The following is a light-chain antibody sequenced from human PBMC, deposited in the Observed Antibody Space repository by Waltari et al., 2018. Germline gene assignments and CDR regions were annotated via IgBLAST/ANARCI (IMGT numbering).Light chain of an antibody. V-gene: IGLV2-14*01. J-gene: IGLJ1*01. CDR3: SSYASSTTRV. Sequence: QSALTQPASVSGSPGQSITISCNGTSSDVGGYNYVSWYQQHLGKAPKLMIYGVSNRPSGVSARFSVSKSGNTASLTISGLQAEDEADYYCSSYASSTTRVFGSGTKVTVL. CDR1: SSDVGGYNY. CDR2: GVS.